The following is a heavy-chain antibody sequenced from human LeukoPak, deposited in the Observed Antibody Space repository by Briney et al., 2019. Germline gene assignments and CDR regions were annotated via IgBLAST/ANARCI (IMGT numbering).Heavy chain of an antibody. D-gene: IGHD4-17*01. V-gene: IGHV1-69*04. CDR3: ARVADYEVDY. J-gene: IGHJ4*02. Sequence: ASVKVSCKASGGTFSSYAISWVRQAPGQGLVWMGRIIPILGIANYAQKFQGRVTITADKSTSTAYMELSSLRSEDTAVYYCARVADYEVDYWGQGTLVTVSS. CDR2: IIPILGIA. CDR1: GGTFSSYA.